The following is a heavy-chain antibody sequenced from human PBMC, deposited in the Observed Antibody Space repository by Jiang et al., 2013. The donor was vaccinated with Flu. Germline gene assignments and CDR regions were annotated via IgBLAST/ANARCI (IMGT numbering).Heavy chain of an antibody. V-gene: IGHV3-74*01. D-gene: IGHD6-6*01. Sequence: QLVESGGGLVQPGGSLRLSCAASEFTFSSYWMHWVRQVPGKGLVWVSRMNSDDSSITYVDSVKGRFTISRDNAKNTLYLQMNSLRAEDTAVYYCARSHGEQLGGAFDYWGQGTLVTVSS. CDR3: ARSHGEQLGGAFDY. J-gene: IGHJ4*02. CDR1: EFTFSSYW. CDR2: MNSDDSSI.